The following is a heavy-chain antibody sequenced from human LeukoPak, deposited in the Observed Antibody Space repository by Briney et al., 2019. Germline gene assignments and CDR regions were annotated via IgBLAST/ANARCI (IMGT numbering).Heavy chain of an antibody. CDR2: INHSGST. D-gene: IGHD3-9*01. Sequence: SETLSLTCAVYGGSFSGYYWSWIRQPPGKGLEWIGEINHSGSTNYNPSLKSRVTISVDTSKNQFSLKLSSVTAADTAVYYCARVGTLRYLGYYYMDVWGKGTTVTVSS. CDR1: GGSFSGYY. J-gene: IGHJ6*03. CDR3: ARVGTLRYLGYYYMDV. V-gene: IGHV4-34*01.